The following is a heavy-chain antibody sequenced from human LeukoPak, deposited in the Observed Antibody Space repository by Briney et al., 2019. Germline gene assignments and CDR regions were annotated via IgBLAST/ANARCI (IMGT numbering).Heavy chain of an antibody. CDR1: GFTFNYYG. CDR2: ISGSGGNT. J-gene: IGHJ4*02. D-gene: IGHD3-22*01. V-gene: IGHV3-23*01. CDR3: ARDPTHYYDSSGYYYVDY. Sequence: GVTLRLSCAASGFTFNYYGMSWVRQAPGKGLEWVSSISGSGGNTYYADSVKGRFTISRDNSKNTLYLEMNSLRAEDTAVYYCARDPTHYYDSSGYYYVDYWGQGTLVTVSS.